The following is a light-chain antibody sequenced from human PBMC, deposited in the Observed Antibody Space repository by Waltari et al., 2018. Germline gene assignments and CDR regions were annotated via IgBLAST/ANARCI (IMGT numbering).Light chain of an antibody. Sequence: QSALTLPPSASGTPGPSVTISCSGRRTNIASKREHWYQQVSGAAPKLLIYSTNKRPSGVPDRFSGSKSGTSASLAISGLQSEDEAYYYCATWDDSLNGLFGGGTKLTVL. CDR3: ATWDDSLNGL. CDR1: RTNIASKR. J-gene: IGLJ2*01. V-gene: IGLV1-44*01. CDR2: STN.